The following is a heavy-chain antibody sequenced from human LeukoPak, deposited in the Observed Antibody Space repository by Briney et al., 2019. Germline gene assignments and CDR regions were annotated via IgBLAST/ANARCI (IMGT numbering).Heavy chain of an antibody. CDR2: IYHSGST. CDR3: ARVGYCSGGSCLPPYYFDY. Sequence: SETLSLTCTVSGYSISSGYYWGWIRQPPGKGLEWIGSIYHSGSTYYNPSLKSRVTISVDTSKNQFSLKLSSVTAADTAVYYCARVGYCSGGSCLPPYYFDYWGQGTLVTVSS. J-gene: IGHJ4*02. D-gene: IGHD2-15*01. CDR1: GYSISSGYY. V-gene: IGHV4-38-2*02.